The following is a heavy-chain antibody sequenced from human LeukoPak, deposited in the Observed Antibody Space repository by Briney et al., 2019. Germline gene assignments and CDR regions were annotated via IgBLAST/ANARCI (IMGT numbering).Heavy chain of an antibody. CDR3: ARGGMTAADPFDY. CDR2: IWYDGSNK. J-gene: IGHJ4*02. Sequence: GGSLRLSCAASVFTFSSYRMHWVRQAPCKGLEWVAVIWYDGSNKYYADSVKGRFTISRDNSKNTLYLQMNSLRAEDTAVYYCARGGMTAADPFDYWGQGTLVTVSS. CDR1: VFTFSSYR. V-gene: IGHV3-33*01. D-gene: IGHD6-13*01.